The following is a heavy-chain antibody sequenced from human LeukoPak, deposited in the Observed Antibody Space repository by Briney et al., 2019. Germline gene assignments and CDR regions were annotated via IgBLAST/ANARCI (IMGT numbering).Heavy chain of an antibody. V-gene: IGHV3-7*01. Sequence: GGSLRLSCAGSGFTFSRYWMSWVRQAPGKGLEWVANIKQDGTAKYYVDSVKGRFTMSRDNDKNSLHLQMNSLRVEDTAVYYCARDSTSDTLGYWGQGTLVTVSS. CDR1: GFTFSRYW. J-gene: IGHJ4*02. CDR3: ARDSTSDTLGY. CDR2: IKQDGTAK. D-gene: IGHD2-2*02.